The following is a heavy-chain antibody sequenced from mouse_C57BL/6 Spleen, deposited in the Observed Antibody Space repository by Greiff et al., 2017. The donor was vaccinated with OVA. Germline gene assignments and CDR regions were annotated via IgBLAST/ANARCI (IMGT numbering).Heavy chain of an antibody. CDR1: GYTFTDYE. V-gene: IGHV1-15*01. D-gene: IGHD2-4*01. J-gene: IGHJ4*01. CDR2: IDPETGGT. Sequence: QVQLQQSGAELVRPGASVTLSCKASGYTFTDYEMHWVKQTPVHGLEWIGAIDPETGGTAYNQKFKGKAILTADKSSSTAYMELRSLTSEDSAVYYCTRGGIRDYAMDDWGQGTSVTVSS. CDR3: TRGGIRDYAMDD.